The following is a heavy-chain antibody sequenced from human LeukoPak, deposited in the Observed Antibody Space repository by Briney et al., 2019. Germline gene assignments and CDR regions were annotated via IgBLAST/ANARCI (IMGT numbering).Heavy chain of an antibody. Sequence: PGGSLRLSCGASGFTFSNAWMNWGRQAPGKGLEWVSVIYSGGSTYYADSVKGRFTISRDNSKNTLYLQMNSLRAEDTAVYYCARGFSMGYCSSTNCPNAFDIWGQGTMVTVSS. V-gene: IGHV3-66*01. CDR3: ARGFSMGYCSSTNCPNAFDI. CDR1: GFTFSNAW. D-gene: IGHD2-2*01. J-gene: IGHJ3*02. CDR2: IYSGGST.